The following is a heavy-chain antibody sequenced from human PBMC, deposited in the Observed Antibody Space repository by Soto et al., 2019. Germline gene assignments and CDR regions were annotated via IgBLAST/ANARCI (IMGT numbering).Heavy chain of an antibody. V-gene: IGHV3-30*18. D-gene: IGHD6-19*01. CDR3: AKDQGSIGFFDY. J-gene: IGHJ4*02. CDR1: GFIFSNYG. CDR2: ISYDGNNA. Sequence: QVQIVESGGGVVQPGRSLRLSCAASGFIFSNYGMSWVRRAPGKGLEWVATISYDGNNADYADSVKGRFTISRDNSKNTLYLQMNSLRPDDAAVFYCAKDQGSIGFFDYWGQGTLVTVSS.